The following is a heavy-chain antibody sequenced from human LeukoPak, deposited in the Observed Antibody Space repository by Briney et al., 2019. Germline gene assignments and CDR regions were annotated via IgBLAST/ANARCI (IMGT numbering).Heavy chain of an antibody. V-gene: IGHV3-30*03. D-gene: IGHD3-22*01. CDR1: GFTFSSYG. J-gene: IGHJ4*02. CDR3: ATNYYDSSGHYSSRYYFDY. Sequence: GGSLRLSCAASGFTFSSYGMHWVRQAQRQGLEWVAVISYDGSNKYYADSVKGRFTISRDNSKNTLYLQMNSLRAEDTAVYYCATNYYDSSGHYSSRYYFDYWGQGTLVTVSS. CDR2: ISYDGSNK.